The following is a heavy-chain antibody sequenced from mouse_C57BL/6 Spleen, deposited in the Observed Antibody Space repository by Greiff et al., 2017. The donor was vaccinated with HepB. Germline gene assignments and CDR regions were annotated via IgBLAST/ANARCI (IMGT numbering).Heavy chain of an antibody. CDR2: INPGSGGT. V-gene: IGHV1-54*01. J-gene: IGHJ4*01. CDR1: GYAFTNYL. CDR3: ARGKIKGSVVHYAMDY. D-gene: IGHD1-1*01. Sequence: QVQLQQSGAELVRPGTSVKVSCKASGYAFTNYLIEWVKQRPGQGLEWIGVINPGSGGTNYNEKFKGKATLTADKSSSTAYMQLSSLTSEDSAVYFCARGKIKGSVVHYAMDYWGQGTSVTVSS.